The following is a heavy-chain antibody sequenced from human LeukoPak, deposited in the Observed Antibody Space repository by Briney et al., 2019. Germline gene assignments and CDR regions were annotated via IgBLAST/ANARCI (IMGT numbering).Heavy chain of an antibody. Sequence: GGSLRLSCAASGFTFDDYGMSWVRQAPGKGLEWVSAISGSGGSTYYADSVKGRFTISRDNSKNTLYLQMNSLKSEDTAVYYCTTIHDYGDCYWGQGTLVTVSS. J-gene: IGHJ4*02. V-gene: IGHV3-23*01. CDR3: TTIHDYGDCY. CDR2: ISGSGGST. D-gene: IGHD4-17*01. CDR1: GFTFDDYG.